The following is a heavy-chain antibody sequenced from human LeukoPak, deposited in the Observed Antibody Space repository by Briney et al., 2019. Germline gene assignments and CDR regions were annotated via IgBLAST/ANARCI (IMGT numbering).Heavy chain of an antibody. CDR1: GFTFSSYD. CDR2: IGTAGDT. D-gene: IGHD6-25*01. CDR3: ARSEYSSGYQYFQH. Sequence: GGSLRLSCAPSGFTFSSYDMHWARQAPGKGLKWFSAIGTAGDTYYPGSVKGRFTISRENAKNSLYLQMNSLRAGDTAVYYCARSEYSSGYQYFQHWGQGTLVTVSS. J-gene: IGHJ1*01. V-gene: IGHV3-13*04.